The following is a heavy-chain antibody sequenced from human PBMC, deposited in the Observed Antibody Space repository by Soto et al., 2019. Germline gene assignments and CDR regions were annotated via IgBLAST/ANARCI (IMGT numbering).Heavy chain of an antibody. CDR2: MYPGDSDT. CDR1: GYSFTSYW. D-gene: IGHD2-2*01. Sequence: GESLKISCKGSGYSFTSYWFGWVRQLPGRGLEWVGIMYPGDSDTSYNPSLQGHVTLTADVTVSTAFLQWRSLKTSDTGIYFCARFPRDCNETSCYYADHWGQGTQVTVSS. V-gene: IGHV5-51*01. J-gene: IGHJ4*02. CDR3: ARFPRDCNETSCYYADH.